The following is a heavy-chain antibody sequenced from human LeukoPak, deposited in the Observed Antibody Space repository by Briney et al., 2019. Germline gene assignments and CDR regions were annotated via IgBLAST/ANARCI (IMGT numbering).Heavy chain of an antibody. CDR2: ISSSGNIM. V-gene: IGHV3-48*03. J-gene: IGHJ4*02. D-gene: IGHD3-16*01. CDR1: GSTFSSYG. CDR3: TYRNNFEY. Sequence: GGSLRLSCAASGSTFSSYGMNWVRQAPGKGLEWVSYISSSGNIMYYADSVKGRFTISRDNAKNSLYLQMNSLRAEDTAIYYCTYRNNFEYWGQGALVTVSS.